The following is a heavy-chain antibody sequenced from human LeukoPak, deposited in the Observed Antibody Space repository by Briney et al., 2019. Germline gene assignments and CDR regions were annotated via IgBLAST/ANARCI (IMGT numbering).Heavy chain of an antibody. J-gene: IGHJ6*02. V-gene: IGHV3-33*01. CDR3: ARDSTEDYGMDV. Sequence: GGSLRLSCAASGFTFSSYGMHWVRQAPGKGLEWVAVIWYDGSNKYYAGSVKGRFTIPRDNSKNTLYLQMNSLRAEDTAVYYCARDSTEDYGMDVWGQGTTVTVSS. CDR2: IWYDGSNK. CDR1: GFTFSSYG. D-gene: IGHD2-2*01.